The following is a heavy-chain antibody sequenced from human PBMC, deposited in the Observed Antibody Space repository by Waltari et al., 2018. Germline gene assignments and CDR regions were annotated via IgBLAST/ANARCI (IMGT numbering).Heavy chain of an antibody. D-gene: IGHD6-19*01. J-gene: IGHJ4*02. CDR1: GSTSMSCS. CDR3: GRGDVSVAGINDD. CDR2: ISSGGNYI. Sequence: VQLVEPVGGLIKPGDCCRLPCAVSGSTSMSCSMNWVRHAPGKGLDWFSSISSGGNYIYYADSVNGRFTISRDNAKSSLFLQMDSLRVEDTAVYYCGRGDVSVAGINDDWGQGVLVTVSS. V-gene: IGHV3-21*04.